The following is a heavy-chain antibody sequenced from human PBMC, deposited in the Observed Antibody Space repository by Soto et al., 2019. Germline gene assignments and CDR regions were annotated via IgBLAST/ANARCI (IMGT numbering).Heavy chain of an antibody. D-gene: IGHD6-6*01. J-gene: IGHJ5*02. CDR2: ISYDGSNK. CDR1: GFTFSSYA. Sequence: QVQLVESGGGVVQPGRSLRLSCAASGFTFSSYAMHWVRQAPGKGLEWVAVISYDGSNKYYADSVKGRFTISRDNSKNTLYLQMNGLRAEDTAVYYCARDPGGVAARAQVSFDPWGQGTLVTVSS. V-gene: IGHV3-30-3*01. CDR3: ARDPGGVAARAQVSFDP.